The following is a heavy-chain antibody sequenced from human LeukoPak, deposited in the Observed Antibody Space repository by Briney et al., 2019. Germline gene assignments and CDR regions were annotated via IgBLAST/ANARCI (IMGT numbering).Heavy chain of an antibody. J-gene: IGHJ4*02. CDR3: ARDRCSSTSCYVDY. CDR1: GYTFTGYY. Sequence: ASVKVSCKASGYTFTGYYMHWARQAPGQGLEWMGWINPNSGGTNYAQKFQGRVTMTRDTSISTAYMELSRLRSDDTAVYYCARDRCSSTSCYVDYWGQGTLVTVSS. CDR2: INPNSGGT. D-gene: IGHD2-2*01. V-gene: IGHV1-2*02.